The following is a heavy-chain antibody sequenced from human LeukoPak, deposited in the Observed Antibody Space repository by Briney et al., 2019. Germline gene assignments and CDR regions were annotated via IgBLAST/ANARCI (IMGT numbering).Heavy chain of an antibody. Sequence: SETLSLTCTVSGGSVSSGSYYWSWIRQPPRKGLEWIGYIYYSGSTNYNPSLKSQVTISVDTSKNQFSLKLSSVTAADTAVYYCAGGSYRYAFDIWGQGTMVTVSS. V-gene: IGHV4-61*01. CDR3: AGGSYRYAFDI. CDR1: GGSVSSGSYY. CDR2: IYYSGST. D-gene: IGHD1-26*01. J-gene: IGHJ3*02.